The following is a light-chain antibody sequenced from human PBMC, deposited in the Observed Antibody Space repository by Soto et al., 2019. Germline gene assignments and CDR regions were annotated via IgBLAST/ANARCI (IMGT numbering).Light chain of an antibody. CDR3: CSYAGNPYV. V-gene: IGLV2-23*01. CDR2: EGS. J-gene: IGLJ1*01. CDR1: SSDVGSYNS. Sequence: QSVLTQPASVSGSPGQSIAISCTGTSSDVGSYNSVSWYQQHPGKAPKHMIYEGSKRPSGVSDRFSGSKSGNTASLTISGLQAEDEADYYCCSYAGNPYVFGTGTKVTVL.